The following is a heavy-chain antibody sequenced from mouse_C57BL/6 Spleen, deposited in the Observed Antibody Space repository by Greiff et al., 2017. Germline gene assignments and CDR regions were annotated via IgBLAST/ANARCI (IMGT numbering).Heavy chain of an antibody. J-gene: IGHJ2*01. CDR3: ARRVNYCDY. CDR1: GYTFTSYW. D-gene: IGHD2-5*01. V-gene: IGHV1-61*01. CDR2: IYPSDSAT. Sequence: QVQLQQPGAELVRPGSSVKLSCTASGYTFTSYWMDWVKQRPGQGLAWIGNIYPSDSATHYNQQFKDKATLTVDKSSSTAYMQRSSMTSEDSAVYYCARRVNYCDYWGQGTTLTVSS.